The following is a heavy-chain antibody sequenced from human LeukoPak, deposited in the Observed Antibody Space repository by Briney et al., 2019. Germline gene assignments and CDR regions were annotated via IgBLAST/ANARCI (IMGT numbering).Heavy chain of an antibody. Sequence: GGSLRLSCAASGFSFSSYWMHWVRQAPGKGLVWVSRISSDGSIINYADSVKGRFTISRDNAKNSLYLQMNSLRAEDTAVYYCARPGYTAAYDLWGQGTMVTVSS. CDR1: GFSFSSYW. CDR2: ISSDGSII. J-gene: IGHJ3*01. V-gene: IGHV3-74*01. D-gene: IGHD3-9*01. CDR3: ARPGYTAAYDL.